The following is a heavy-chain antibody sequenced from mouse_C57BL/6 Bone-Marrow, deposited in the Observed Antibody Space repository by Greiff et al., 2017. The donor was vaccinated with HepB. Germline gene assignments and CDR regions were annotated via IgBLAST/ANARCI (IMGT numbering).Heavy chain of an antibody. CDR3: ARWDYYGSSYCAMDY. CDR1: GYTFTSYG. J-gene: IGHJ4*01. CDR2: IYPRSGNT. Sequence: QVHVKQSGAELARPGASVKLSCKASGYTFTSYGISWVKQRTGQGLEWIGEIYPRSGNTYYNEKFKGKATLTADKSSSTAYMELRSLTSEDSAVYFCARWDYYGSSYCAMDYWGQGTSVTVSS. D-gene: IGHD1-1*01. V-gene: IGHV1-81*01.